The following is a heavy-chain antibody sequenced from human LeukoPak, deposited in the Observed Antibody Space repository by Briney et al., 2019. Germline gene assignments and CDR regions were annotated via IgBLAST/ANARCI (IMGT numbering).Heavy chain of an antibody. CDR2: IYYSGST. D-gene: IGHD4-23*01. CDR1: GGSISSYY. J-gene: IGHJ4*02. V-gene: IGHV4-59*01. Sequence: SETLSLTCTVSGGSISSYYWSWIRQPPGKGLEWIGYIYYSGSTNYNPSLKSRVTISVDTSKNQFSLKLSSVTAADTAVYYCARPRDYGGNYVGFDYWGQGTLVTVSS. CDR3: ARPRDYGGNYVGFDY.